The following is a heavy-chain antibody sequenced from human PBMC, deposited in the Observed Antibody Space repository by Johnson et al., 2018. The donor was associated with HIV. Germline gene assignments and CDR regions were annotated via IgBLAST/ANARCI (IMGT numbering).Heavy chain of an antibody. Sequence: VQLVESGGGLVQPGGSLRLSCAASGFTFSSYAMSWVRQAPGKGLEWVSAISGSVGSTSYAASVQGRFTSSRDNSKNTLYLQMNSLRAEDTAVYYCAKDRTSAQSAFDLWGQGTLVTVSS. CDR3: AKDRTSAQSAFDL. CDR2: ISGSVGST. CDR1: GFTFSSYA. D-gene: IGHD1-1*01. J-gene: IGHJ3*01. V-gene: IGHV3-23*04.